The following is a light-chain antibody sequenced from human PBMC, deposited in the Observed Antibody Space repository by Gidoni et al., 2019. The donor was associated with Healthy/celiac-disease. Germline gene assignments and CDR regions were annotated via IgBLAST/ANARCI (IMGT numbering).Light chain of an antibody. CDR1: KLGDKY. Sequence: PSVSVSPGQTASITCSGDKLGDKYACWYQQTPGQSPVLVIYQDSKRPSGIPERFSGSNSGNTATLTISGTQAMDEADYYCQAWDSSIVVFGGGTKLTVL. CDR2: QDS. V-gene: IGLV3-1*01. CDR3: QAWDSSIVV. J-gene: IGLJ2*01.